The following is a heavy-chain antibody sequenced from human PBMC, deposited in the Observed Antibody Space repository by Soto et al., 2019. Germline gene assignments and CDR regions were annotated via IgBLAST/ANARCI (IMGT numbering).Heavy chain of an antibody. V-gene: IGHV4-59*01. Sequence: SETLSLTCTVSGGSISSYYWSWIRQPPGKGLEWIGYIYYSGSTNYNPSLKSRVTISVDTSKNQLSLKLSSVTAADTAVYYCARAYGDYVFDYWGQGTLVTVSS. D-gene: IGHD4-17*01. CDR2: IYYSGST. CDR1: GGSISSYY. J-gene: IGHJ4*02. CDR3: ARAYGDYVFDY.